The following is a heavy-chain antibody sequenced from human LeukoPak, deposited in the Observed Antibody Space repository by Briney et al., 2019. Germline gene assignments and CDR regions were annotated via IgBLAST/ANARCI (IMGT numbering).Heavy chain of an antibody. CDR1: GGSISSSSHH. V-gene: IGHV4-39*01. CDR2: ISYSEST. J-gene: IGHJ6*02. CDR3: QKTAYEMDV. Sequence: SQTMPLTCTVSGGSISSSSHHSGWIRQPPGKRLEWIGRISYSESTYYNPSLKRRVTISVDTSKNQFSLKLSSVPAADTVFFFKQKTAYEMDVWGQGTTVTVSS. D-gene: IGHD2-21*01.